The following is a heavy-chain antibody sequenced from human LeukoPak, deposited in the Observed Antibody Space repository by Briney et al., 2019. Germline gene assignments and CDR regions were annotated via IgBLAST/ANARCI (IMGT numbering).Heavy chain of an antibody. J-gene: IGHJ6*03. CDR1: GGSISSYY. CDR2: IYYSGST. D-gene: IGHD2-2*01. CDR3: ARGPLSPLLYCSSTSCYAPGYYMDV. V-gene: IGHV4-59*12. Sequence: KSSETLSLTCTVSGGSISSYYWSWIRQPPGKGLEWVGYIYYSGSTNYNPSLKSRVTISVDTSKNQFSLKLSSVTAADTAVYYCARGPLSPLLYCSSTSCYAPGYYMDVWGKGTTVTVSS.